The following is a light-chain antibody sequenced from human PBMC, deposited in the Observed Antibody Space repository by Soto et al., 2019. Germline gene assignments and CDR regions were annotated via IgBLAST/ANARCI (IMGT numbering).Light chain of an antibody. J-gene: IGKJ4*01. CDR1: QGISYY. CDR2: AAS. CDR3: QKYNSAPLT. V-gene: IGKV1-27*01. Sequence: DIQMTQSPSSLSASVGDRVTITCRASQGISYYLAWYQQKPGKVPKLLIYAASTLQSGVPSRLSASGSGTDFTLTISRLQPEDVGTYYCQKYNSAPLTFGGGTKVEIK.